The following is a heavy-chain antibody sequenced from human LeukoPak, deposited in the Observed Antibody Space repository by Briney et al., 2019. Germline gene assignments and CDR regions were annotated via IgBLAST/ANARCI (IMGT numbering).Heavy chain of an antibody. CDR2: ISYDGSNK. CDR1: GFTLSSYA. J-gene: IGHJ4*02. CDR3: CDFRDDY. V-gene: IGHV3-30*01. D-gene: IGHD3-3*01. Sequence: SGGSLRLSCAASGFTLSSYAMHWVRQAPGKGLEWVAVISYDGSNKYYADSVKGRFTISRDNSKNTLYLQMNSLRAEDTAVYYCCDFRDDYWGQGTLVTVSS.